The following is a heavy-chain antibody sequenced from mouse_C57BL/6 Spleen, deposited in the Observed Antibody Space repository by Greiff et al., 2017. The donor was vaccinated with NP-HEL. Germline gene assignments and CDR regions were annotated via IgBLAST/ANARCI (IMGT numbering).Heavy chain of an antibody. Sequence: EVHLVESGGGLVKPGGSLKLSCAASGFTFSDYGMHWVRQAPEKGLEWVAYISSGSSTIYYADTVKGRFTISRDNAKNTLFLQMTSLRAEDTAMYYCATASFDDWGQGTTLTVSS. D-gene: IGHD6-1*01. V-gene: IGHV5-17*01. CDR1: GFTFSDYG. CDR2: ISSGSSTI. J-gene: IGHJ2*01. CDR3: ATASFDD.